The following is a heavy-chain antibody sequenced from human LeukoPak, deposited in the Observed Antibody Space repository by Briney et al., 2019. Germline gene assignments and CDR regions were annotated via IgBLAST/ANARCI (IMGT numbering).Heavy chain of an antibody. Sequence: SETLSLTCAVYGGSFSGYYWSWIRQPPGKGLEWIGEINHSGSTNYNPSLKSRVTISVDTSKNQFSLKLSSVTAADTAVYYWARGFDPGTIDYWGQGTLVTVSS. CDR3: ARGFDPGTIDY. V-gene: IGHV4-34*01. D-gene: IGHD1-7*01. J-gene: IGHJ4*02. CDR2: INHSGST. CDR1: GGSFSGYY.